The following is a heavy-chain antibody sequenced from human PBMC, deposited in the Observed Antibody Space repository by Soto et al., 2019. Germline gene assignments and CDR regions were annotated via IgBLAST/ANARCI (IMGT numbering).Heavy chain of an antibody. V-gene: IGHV4-31*03. D-gene: IGHD3-9*01. Sequence: SETLSLTCTVSGGSISSGYYWSWIRQYPGKGLEWIGYIYYSGSTYYNPSLKSRVTISIDTSENQFSLNLRSVTAADTAVYFCARAYYDTLTGYYGGTGPFDYWGQGTLVTVSS. CDR1: GGSISSGYY. CDR2: IYYSGST. CDR3: ARAYYDTLTGYYGGTGPFDY. J-gene: IGHJ4*02.